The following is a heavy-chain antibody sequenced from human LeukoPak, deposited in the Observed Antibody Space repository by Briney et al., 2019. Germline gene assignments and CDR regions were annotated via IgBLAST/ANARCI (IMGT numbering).Heavy chain of an antibody. D-gene: IGHD4-11*01. V-gene: IGHV3-7*01. CDR1: GFTFSSYW. CDR2: IKQDGSEK. J-gene: IGHJ6*03. CDR3: ARDDYSNYGFSYYYYMDV. Sequence: GGSLRLSCAASGFTFSSYWMSWVRQAPGKGLEWVANIKQDGSEKYCVDSVKGRFTISRDNAKNSLYLQMNSLRAEDTAVYYCARDDYSNYGFSYYYYMDVWGKGTTVTVSS.